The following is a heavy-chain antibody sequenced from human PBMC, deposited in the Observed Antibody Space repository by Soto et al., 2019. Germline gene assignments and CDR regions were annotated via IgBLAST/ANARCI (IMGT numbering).Heavy chain of an antibody. D-gene: IGHD3-22*01. CDR3: ANADSSGFEYFQS. CDR2: VSFDGTNK. V-gene: IGHV3-30*18. J-gene: IGHJ1*01. CDR1: GFTFSSHG. Sequence: GGSLRLSCTASGFTFSSHGMHWVRQAPGKGLEWVAVVSFDGTNKNYADSVRGRFTISRDNSKNTLYLQMSGLRAEDTAVYYCANADSSGFEYFQSWGQGTLVTVSS.